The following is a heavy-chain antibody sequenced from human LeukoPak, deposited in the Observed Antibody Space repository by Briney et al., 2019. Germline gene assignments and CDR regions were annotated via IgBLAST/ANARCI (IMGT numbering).Heavy chain of an antibody. J-gene: IGHJ4*02. Sequence: SETLSLTCTVSGGSISSYYWSWIRQPPGKGLEWIGYIYYSGSTNYNPSLKSRVTISVDTSKNQFSLKLSSVTAADTAVYYCATLGCNSPSCRSSDYWGQGTRVTVSS. CDR2: IYYSGST. CDR3: ATLGCNSPSCRSSDY. D-gene: IGHD2-2*01. V-gene: IGHV4-59*08. CDR1: GGSISSYY.